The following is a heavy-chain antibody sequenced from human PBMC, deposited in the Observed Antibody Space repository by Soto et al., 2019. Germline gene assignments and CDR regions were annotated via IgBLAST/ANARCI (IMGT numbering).Heavy chain of an antibody. J-gene: IGHJ6*02. CDR1: GYSFTSYW. CDR3: ARLFKSYYYYYYGMDV. CDR2: IDPSDSYT. Sequence: PGESLKISCKGSGYSFTSYWISWVRQMPGKGLEWMGRIDPSDSYTNYSPSFQGHVTISADKSISTAYLQWSSLKASDTAMYYCARLFKSYYYYYYGMDVWVPETLLVTVSS. V-gene: IGHV5-10-1*01.